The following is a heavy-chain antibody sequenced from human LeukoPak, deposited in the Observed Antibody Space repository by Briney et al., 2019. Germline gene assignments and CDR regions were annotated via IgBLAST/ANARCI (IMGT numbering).Heavy chain of an antibody. CDR2: INPNSGGT. CDR1: GYTFTSYG. D-gene: IGHD1-26*01. CDR3: ARCAALPELMFYYGMDV. Sequence: GASVKVPCKASGYTFTSYGISWVRQAPGQGLEWMGWINPNSGGTNYAQKFQGRVTMTRDTSISTAYMELSRLRSDDTAVYYCARCAALPELMFYYGMDVWGQGTTVTVSS. V-gene: IGHV1-2*02. J-gene: IGHJ6*02.